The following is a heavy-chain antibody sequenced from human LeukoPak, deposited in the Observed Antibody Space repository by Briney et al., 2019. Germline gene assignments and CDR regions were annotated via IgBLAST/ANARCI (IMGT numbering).Heavy chain of an antibody. Sequence: EPSETLSLTCTVSGGSISSYYWSWIRQPPGKGLEWIGYIYYSGSTNYNPSLKSRVTISVDTSKNQFSLKLSSVTAADTAVYYCALNRGELYGMDVWGQGTTVTVSS. CDR3: ALNRGELYGMDV. J-gene: IGHJ6*02. V-gene: IGHV4-59*01. CDR2: IYYSGST. D-gene: IGHD1-26*01. CDR1: GGSISSYY.